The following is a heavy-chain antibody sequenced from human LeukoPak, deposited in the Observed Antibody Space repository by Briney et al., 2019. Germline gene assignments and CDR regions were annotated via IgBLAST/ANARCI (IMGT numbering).Heavy chain of an antibody. V-gene: IGHV3-30*18. CDR2: ISYDGSNK. Sequence: PGGSLRLSCAASGFSVSTNYMSWVRQAPGKGLEWVAVISYDGSNKYYADSVKGRFTISRDNSKNTLYLQMNSLRAEDTAVYYCAKDRGLWWDSSSWDYWGQGTLVTVSS. D-gene: IGHD6-13*01. CDR1: GFSVSTNY. CDR3: AKDRGLWWDSSSWDY. J-gene: IGHJ4*02.